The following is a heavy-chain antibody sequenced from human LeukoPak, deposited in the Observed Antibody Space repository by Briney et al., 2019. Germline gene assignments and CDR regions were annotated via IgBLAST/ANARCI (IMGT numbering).Heavy chain of an antibody. V-gene: IGHV1-2*02. Sequence: ASVKVSCKASGYTFTGYYMHWVRRAPGQGLEWMGWINPNSGGTNYAQKFQGRVTMTRDTSISTAYMELSRLRSDDTDVYYCARESRYYDSSGHDPFDYWGQGTLVTVSS. CDR1: GYTFTGYY. CDR3: ARESRYYDSSGHDPFDY. D-gene: IGHD3-22*01. J-gene: IGHJ4*02. CDR2: INPNSGGT.